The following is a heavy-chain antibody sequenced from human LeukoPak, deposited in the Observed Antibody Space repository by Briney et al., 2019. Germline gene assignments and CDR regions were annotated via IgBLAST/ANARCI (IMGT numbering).Heavy chain of an antibody. J-gene: IGHJ5*02. CDR2: INHSGST. V-gene: IGHV4-34*01. D-gene: IGHD2-2*01. Sequence: SETLSLTCAVYGGSFSGYYWSWIRRPPGKGLEWIGEINHSGSTNYNPSLKSRVTISVDTSKNQFSLKLSSVTAADTAVYYCARSPIFKVVVPATNNWFDPWGQGTLVTVSS. CDR1: GGSFSGYY. CDR3: ARSPIFKVVVPATNNWFDP.